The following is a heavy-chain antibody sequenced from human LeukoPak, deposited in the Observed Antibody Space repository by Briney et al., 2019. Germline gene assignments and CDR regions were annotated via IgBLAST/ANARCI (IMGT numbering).Heavy chain of an antibody. CDR3: ASSYYYGSGSYLSFDY. V-gene: IGHV1-18*01. CDR1: GYTFTSYG. CDR2: ISAYNGNT. J-gene: IGHJ4*02. D-gene: IGHD3-10*01. Sequence: ASVKVSCKASGYTFTSYGISWVRQAPGQGLEWMGWISAYNGNTNYAQKLQGRVTMTTDTSTSTAYMGLSSLRSEDTAVYYCASSYYYGSGSYLSFDYWDQGTLVTVSS.